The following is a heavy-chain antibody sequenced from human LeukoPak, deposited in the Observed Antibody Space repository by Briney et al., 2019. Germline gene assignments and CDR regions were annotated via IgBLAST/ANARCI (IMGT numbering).Heavy chain of an antibody. CDR1: GFTFSSYA. D-gene: IGHD4-17*01. CDR3: ARPGDYWELDY. Sequence: MPGGSLRLSCAASGFTFSSYAMSWVRQAPGKGLEWVSYISSSGSTIYYADSVKGRFTISRDNAKNSLYLQMNSLRAEDTAVYYCARPGDYWELDYWGQGTLVTVSS. CDR2: ISSSGSTI. J-gene: IGHJ4*02. V-gene: IGHV3-11*01.